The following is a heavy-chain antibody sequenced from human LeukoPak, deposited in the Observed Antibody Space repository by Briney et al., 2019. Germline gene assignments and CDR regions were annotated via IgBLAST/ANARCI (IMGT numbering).Heavy chain of an antibody. V-gene: IGHV5-51*01. CDR1: GSSFTSYW. D-gene: IGHD6-19*01. CDR2: IYPGDSDT. J-gene: IGHJ4*02. CDR3: ARLGASSIAVAGLDY. Sequence: GESLQISCKGSGSSFTSYWIGWVRQMPGKGLEWMGIIYPGDSDTRYSPSFQGQVTISADKSISTAYLQWSSLKASDTAMYYCARLGASSIAVAGLDYWGQGTLVTVSS.